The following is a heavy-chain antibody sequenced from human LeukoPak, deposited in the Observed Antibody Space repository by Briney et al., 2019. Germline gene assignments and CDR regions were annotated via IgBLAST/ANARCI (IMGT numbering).Heavy chain of an antibody. J-gene: IGHJ4*02. D-gene: IGHD6-19*01. V-gene: IGHV3-33*01. Sequence: QPGGSLRLSCAASGFTFSSYGMHWVRQAPGKGLEWVAVIWYDGSNKYYADSVKGRFTISRDNSKNTLYLQMNSLRAEDTAVYYCARDTSGWYSDYWGQGTLVTVSS. CDR1: GFTFSSYG. CDR3: ARDTSGWYSDY. CDR2: IWYDGSNK.